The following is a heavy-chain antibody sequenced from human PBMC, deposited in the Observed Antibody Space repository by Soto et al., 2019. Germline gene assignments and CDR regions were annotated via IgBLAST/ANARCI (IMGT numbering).Heavy chain of an antibody. V-gene: IGHV1-69*06. D-gene: IGHD3-10*01. CDR3: ARPYGSGSYYNGNYYYGMDV. J-gene: IGHJ6*02. CDR1: GGTFSSYA. Sequence: SVKVSCKASGGTFSSYAISWVRQAPGQGLEWMGGIIPIFGTANYAQKFQGRVTITADKSTSTAYMELSSLRSEDTAVYYCARPYGSGSYYNGNYYYGMDVWGQGTTVTVSS. CDR2: IIPIFGTA.